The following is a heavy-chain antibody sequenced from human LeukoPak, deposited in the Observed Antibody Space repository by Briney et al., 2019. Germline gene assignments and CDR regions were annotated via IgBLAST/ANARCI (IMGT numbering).Heavy chain of an antibody. J-gene: IGHJ4*02. Sequence: PGGSLRLSCAASGLTVSNNYMSWVRQAPGKGLDWVSVIYSGGSTYYADSVKGRFTIPRDNSKNTLYLQMNSLRAEDTAVYYCARDLRPNRYFDYWGQGTLATVSS. CDR3: ARDLRPNRYFDY. D-gene: IGHD4-17*01. CDR1: GLTVSNNY. CDR2: IYSGGST. V-gene: IGHV3-66*02.